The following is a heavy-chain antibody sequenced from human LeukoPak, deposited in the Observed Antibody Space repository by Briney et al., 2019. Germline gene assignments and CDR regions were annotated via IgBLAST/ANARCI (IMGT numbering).Heavy chain of an antibody. CDR3: AKAHRRRQWLRFALDY. J-gene: IGHJ4*02. D-gene: IGHD6-19*01. V-gene: IGHV3-11*01. CDR2: ISSSGSTI. CDR1: GFTFSDYY. Sequence: GGSLRLSCAASGFTFSDYYMSWIRQAPGKGLEWVSYISSSGSTIYYADSVKGRFTISRDNSKNTLYLQMNSLRAEDTAVYYCAKAHRRRQWLRFALDYWGQGTLVTVSS.